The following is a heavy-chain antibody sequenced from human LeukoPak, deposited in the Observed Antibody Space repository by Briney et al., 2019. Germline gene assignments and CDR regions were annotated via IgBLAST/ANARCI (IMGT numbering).Heavy chain of an antibody. J-gene: IGHJ3*02. V-gene: IGHV3-21*01. CDR3: ARVSVAGSVIDAFDM. Sequence: GGSLRLSCAASGFTVSSNYMSWVRQAPGKGLEWVSCISGSSVYRYYADSVKGRFTISRDNAKNSLYLQMNSLRAEDTAVYYCARVSVAGSVIDAFDMWGQGTMVTVSS. CDR1: GFTVSSNY. CDR2: ISGSSVYR. D-gene: IGHD6-19*01.